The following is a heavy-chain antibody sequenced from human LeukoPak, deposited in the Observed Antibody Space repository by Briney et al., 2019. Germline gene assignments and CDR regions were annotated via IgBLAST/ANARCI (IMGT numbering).Heavy chain of an antibody. D-gene: IGHD5-18*01. CDR3: ARDRGYSYYDY. V-gene: IGHV3-33*01. Sequence: TGGSLRLSCAASGFTFSSYGMHWVRQAPGKGLEWVALIWYDGSNKNYADSVKGRFTISRDNLKNTLYLQMNSLRAEDTAVYYCARDRGYSYYDYWGQGTLVTVSS. CDR1: GFTFSSYG. J-gene: IGHJ4*02. CDR2: IWYDGSNK.